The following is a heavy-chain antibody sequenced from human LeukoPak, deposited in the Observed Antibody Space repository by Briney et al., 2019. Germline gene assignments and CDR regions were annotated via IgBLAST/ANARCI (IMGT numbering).Heavy chain of an antibody. Sequence: PSETLSLTCTVSGGSISSYYWSWIRQPPGKGLEWIGYIYYSGSTNYNPSLKSRVTISVDTSKNQFSLKLSSVTAADTAVYYCARGGMVCSSTSCYMKDQYYFDYWGQGTLVTVSS. CDR3: ARGGMVCSSTSCYMKDQYYFDY. J-gene: IGHJ4*02. V-gene: IGHV4-59*01. D-gene: IGHD2-2*02. CDR2: IYYSGST. CDR1: GGSISSYY.